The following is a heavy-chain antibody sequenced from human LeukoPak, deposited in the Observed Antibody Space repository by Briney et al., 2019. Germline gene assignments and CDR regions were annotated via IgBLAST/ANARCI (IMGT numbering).Heavy chain of an antibody. D-gene: IGHD3-22*01. V-gene: IGHV1-69*13. J-gene: IGHJ4*02. Sequence: ASVKVSCKASGGTFSSYAISWVRQAPGQGLEWMGGIIPIFGSANYAQRFQGRVTITADESTSTTYMELSSLRSEDTAVYYCARGWDSSGQIPFFYWGQGTLVTVSS. CDR1: GGTFSSYA. CDR3: ARGWDSSGQIPFFY. CDR2: IIPIFGSA.